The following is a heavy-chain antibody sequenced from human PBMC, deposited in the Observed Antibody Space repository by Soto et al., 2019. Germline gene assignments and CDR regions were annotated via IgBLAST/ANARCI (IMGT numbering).Heavy chain of an antibody. CDR3: ARLLWWWGY. Sequence: EVQMLESGGGLVQPGGSLRLSCAASGFTFSPYWMSWVRQAPGRGLEWVANIKQDGSEIYYVDSVKGRFTISRDNAKNSLYLQMNSLRAEDTAVYYCARLLWWWGYWGQGTLVTVSS. CDR1: GFTFSPYW. V-gene: IGHV3-7*04. CDR2: IKQDGSEI. J-gene: IGHJ4*02. D-gene: IGHD2-21*01.